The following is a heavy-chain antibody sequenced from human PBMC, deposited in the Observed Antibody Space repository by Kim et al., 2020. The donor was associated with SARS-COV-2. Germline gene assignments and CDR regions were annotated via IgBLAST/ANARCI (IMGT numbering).Heavy chain of an antibody. V-gene: IGHV4-34*01. J-gene: IGHJ4*02. Sequence: SETLSLTCAVYGGSFSGYYWSWIRQPPGKGLEWIGEINHSGSTNYNPSLKSRVTISVDTSKNQFSLKLSSVTAADTAVYYCARGRGYGGNLDYWGQGTLV. CDR1: GGSFSGYY. CDR2: INHSGST. D-gene: IGHD4-17*01. CDR3: ARGRGYGGNLDY.